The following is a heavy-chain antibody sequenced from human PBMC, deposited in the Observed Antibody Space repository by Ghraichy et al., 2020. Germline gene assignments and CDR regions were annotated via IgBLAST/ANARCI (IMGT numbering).Heavy chain of an antibody. CDR1: GFTFSGSA. J-gene: IGHJ4*02. V-gene: IGHV3-73*01. D-gene: IGHD6-13*01. Sequence: GGSLRLSCAASGFTFSGSAMHWVRQASGKGLEWVGRIRSKANSYATAYAASVKGRFTISRDDSKSTTYLQMNSLKTEDTAVYYCTRLGIAAAGTDYWGQGTLVTVSS. CDR2: IRSKANSYAT. CDR3: TRLGIAAAGTDY.